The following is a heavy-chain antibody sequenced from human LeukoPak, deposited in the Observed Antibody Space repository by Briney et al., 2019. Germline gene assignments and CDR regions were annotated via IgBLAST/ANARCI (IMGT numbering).Heavy chain of an antibody. Sequence: SETLSLTCTVSGGSISSYYWSWIRQPPGKGLEWIGYIYYSGSTNYNPSLKSRVTISVDTSKNQFSLKLSSVTAADTAVYYCARNRGYSYGADAFDIWGQGTMVTVPS. V-gene: IGHV4-59*08. CDR3: ARNRGYSYGADAFDI. CDR2: IYYSGST. J-gene: IGHJ3*02. CDR1: GGSISSYY. D-gene: IGHD5-18*01.